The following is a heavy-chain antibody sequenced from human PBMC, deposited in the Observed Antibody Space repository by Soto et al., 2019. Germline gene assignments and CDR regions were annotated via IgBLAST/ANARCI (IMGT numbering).Heavy chain of an antibody. D-gene: IGHD4-4*01. CDR1: GGTFSSYA. J-gene: IGHJ5*02. V-gene: IGHV1-69*01. Sequence: ASVTGSCTASGGTFSSYAISWVRQAPGQGLEWMGGIIPIFGTANYAQKFQGRVTITADESTSTAYMELSSLRSEDTAVYYCARDNYALRWFDPWGQGTLVTVSS. CDR3: ARDNYALRWFDP. CDR2: IIPIFGTA.